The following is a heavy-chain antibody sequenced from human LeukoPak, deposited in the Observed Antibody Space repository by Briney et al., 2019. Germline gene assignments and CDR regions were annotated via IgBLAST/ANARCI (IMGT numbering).Heavy chain of an antibody. D-gene: IGHD5-18*01. CDR1: GGSISSSSYY. J-gene: IGHJ4*02. Sequence: SETLSLTCTVSGGSISSSSYYWGWIRQPPGKGLEWIGSIYYSGSTYYNPSLKSRVTISVDTSKNQFSLKLSSVTAADTAVYYCASSPIQLWLRRGYYFDYWGQGTLVTVSS. CDR3: ASSPIQLWLRRGYYFDY. CDR2: IYYSGST. V-gene: IGHV4-39*07.